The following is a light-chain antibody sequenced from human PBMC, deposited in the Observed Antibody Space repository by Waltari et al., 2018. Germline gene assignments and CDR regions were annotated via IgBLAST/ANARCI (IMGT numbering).Light chain of an antibody. Sequence: DIQMTQSPSTLSASVGDRVTITCRASQSISSWLAWYQQKPGKAPKLLIYDVSSLESGVPSRFSGSGSGTEFTLTISSLQPDDFATYYCHQYNSYPWTFGQGTKVENK. V-gene: IGKV1-5*01. CDR2: DVS. CDR1: QSISSW. J-gene: IGKJ1*01. CDR3: HQYNSYPWT.